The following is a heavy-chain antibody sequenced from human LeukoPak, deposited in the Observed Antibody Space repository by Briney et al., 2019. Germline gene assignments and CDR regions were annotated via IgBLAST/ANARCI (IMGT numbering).Heavy chain of an antibody. CDR3: AKETSSSFDY. Sequence: PGTSLRLSCAVSGFTMKNLGMHWVRQAPGKGLEWVSGISNGGSTYYADSVKGRFTISRDYFQNTLYLQMNSLRAEDTAVYYCAKETSSSFDYWGQGTLVTVSS. V-gene: IGHV3-23*01. CDR1: GFTMKNLG. J-gene: IGHJ4*02. CDR2: ISNGGST. D-gene: IGHD6-6*01.